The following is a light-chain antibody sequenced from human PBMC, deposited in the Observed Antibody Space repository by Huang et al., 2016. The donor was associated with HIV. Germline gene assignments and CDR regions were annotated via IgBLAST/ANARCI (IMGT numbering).Light chain of an antibody. V-gene: IGKV1-33*01. CDR3: QQYDNLPRFT. CDR1: QDISNY. CDR2: DAS. J-gene: IGKJ3*01. Sequence: DIQMTQSPSSLSASVGDRVTITCQASQDISNYLNWYQQKPGKDPKLLIYDASNLETGVSSRFSGSGSGTDFTFTISSLQPEDIATYYCQQYDNLPRFTFGPGTKVDIK.